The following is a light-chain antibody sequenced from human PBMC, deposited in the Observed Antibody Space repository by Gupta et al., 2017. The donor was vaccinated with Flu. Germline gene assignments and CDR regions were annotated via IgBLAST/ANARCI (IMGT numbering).Light chain of an antibody. CDR2: DVN. Sequence: QSALTQPRSVSGSPGQSVTISCTGTSSDVGGYNYVSWYQQHPGKVPKLMIYDVNKRPSEVPDRFSGSKSGNTASLTISGLQADDEADYYCCSLARDSWVFGGGTKLTVL. V-gene: IGLV2-11*01. CDR1: SSDVGGYNY. CDR3: CSLARDSWV. J-gene: IGLJ3*02.